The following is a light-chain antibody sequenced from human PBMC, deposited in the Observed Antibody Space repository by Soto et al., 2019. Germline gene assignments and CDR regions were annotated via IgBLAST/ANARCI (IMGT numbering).Light chain of an antibody. V-gene: IGKV1-5*01. CDR3: QQYNSYRS. J-gene: IGKJ1*01. CDR1: QSISSW. CDR2: DAS. Sequence: DIQMTQSPSTLSASVGDRVTITCRASQSISSWLAWYQQKPGKAPKLLIYDASSLESGVTSRFSGSGSGTEFTLTISSLQPDDFATYYCQQYNSYRSFGQGTKV.